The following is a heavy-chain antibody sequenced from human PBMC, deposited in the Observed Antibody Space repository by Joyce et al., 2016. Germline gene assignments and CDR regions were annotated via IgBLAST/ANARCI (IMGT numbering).Heavy chain of an antibody. CDR3: TSDPLLISATPGDY. CDR1: GFIFSNAW. V-gene: IGHV3-15*01. J-gene: IGHJ4*02. Sequence: EVQLVESGGGLVKPGGSLRLSCAASGFIFSNAWMSWVRQAPGKGLEWVGRIKSKADGGTTDFAAPVKGRFAISRDDSKNTLYLQMNSLKTEDAAVYYCTSDPLLISATPGDYWGQGTLVAVSS. CDR2: IKSKADGGTT. D-gene: IGHD2-15*01.